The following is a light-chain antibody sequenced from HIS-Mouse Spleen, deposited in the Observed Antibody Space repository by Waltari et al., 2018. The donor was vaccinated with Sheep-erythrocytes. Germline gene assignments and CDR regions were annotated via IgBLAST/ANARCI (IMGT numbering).Light chain of an antibody. J-gene: IGLJ2*01. V-gene: IGLV3-1*01. CDR2: QDS. Sequence: SYELTQPPSVSVSPGQTASIPCSGDKLGDKYACWYQQKPGQSPVLVIYQDSKRPSGFPWRFSGSKSGNTATLTISGTQAMDEADYYCQAWDSSTVVFGGGTKLTVL. CDR3: QAWDSSTVV. CDR1: KLGDKY.